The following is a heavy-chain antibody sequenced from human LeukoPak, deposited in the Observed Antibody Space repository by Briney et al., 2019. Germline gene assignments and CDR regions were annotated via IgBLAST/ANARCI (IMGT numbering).Heavy chain of an antibody. CDR1: GFTFSSYE. CDR2: ISSSGSTK. CDR3: ARGPSGRRIDY. J-gene: IGHJ4*02. D-gene: IGHD6-25*01. V-gene: IGHV3-48*03. Sequence: GGSLRLSCAASGFTFSSYEMNWVRQAPGKGLEWVSYISSSGSTKYYADSVKGRFTISRDNAKNSLYLQMNSLRAEDTAVYYCARGPSGRRIDYWGQGTLVTVSS.